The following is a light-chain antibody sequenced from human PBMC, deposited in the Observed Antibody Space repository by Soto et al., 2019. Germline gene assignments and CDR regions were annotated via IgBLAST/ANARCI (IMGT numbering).Light chain of an antibody. CDR3: CSYGGSFPYV. CDR1: SSDVGSYNY. J-gene: IGLJ1*01. CDR2: EVS. V-gene: IGLV2-14*01. Sequence: QSVLTQPASVSGSPGQSITISCTGTSSDVGSYNYVSWYQQHPGKAPKLMIYEVSNRPSGVSDRFSGSKSGNTASLTISGLQAEDEADFFCCSYGGSFPYVFGTGTKVTVL.